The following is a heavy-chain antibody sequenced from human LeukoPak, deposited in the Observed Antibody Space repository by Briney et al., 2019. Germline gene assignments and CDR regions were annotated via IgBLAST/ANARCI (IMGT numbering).Heavy chain of an antibody. V-gene: IGHV4-39*07. CDR3: ARDGGDLYYFDY. Sequence: SETLSLTCAVSGGSISNSNFYWGWIRQPPGKGLEWIGSIYYSGSTYYNPSLKSRVTISVDTSKNQFSLKLSSVTAADTAVYYCARDGGDLYYFDYWGQGTLVTVSS. CDR1: GGSISNSNFY. CDR2: IYYSGST. J-gene: IGHJ4*02. D-gene: IGHD2-21*02.